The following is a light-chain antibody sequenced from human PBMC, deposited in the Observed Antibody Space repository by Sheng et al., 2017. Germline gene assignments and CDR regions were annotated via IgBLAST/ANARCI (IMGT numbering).Light chain of an antibody. Sequence: DIQLTQSPSSLSASVGDRVTITCRASQTITTYLNWFQQKPTKAPKLLIYGASNLQNGVPSRFSGSGSGTHFTLTISSLQPEDFATYYCQQSHSTPLTFGGGTKVEI. CDR2: GAS. CDR3: QQSHSTPLT. J-gene: IGKJ4*01. V-gene: IGKV1-39*01. CDR1: QTITTY.